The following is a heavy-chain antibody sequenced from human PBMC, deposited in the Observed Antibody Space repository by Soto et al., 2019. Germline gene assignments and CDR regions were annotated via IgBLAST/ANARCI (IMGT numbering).Heavy chain of an antibody. CDR1: GASISSGDFY. J-gene: IGHJ5*02. CDR2: ISYSGTI. CDR3: VRALGSRFMEWPRFDP. D-gene: IGHD3-3*01. Sequence: LSLTCIVSGASISSGDFYWSWVRQPPGKGLEWIGHISYSGTIDYSPSLKSRVTISLDTSKNQFSLNLSSVTAADTAVYYCVRALGSRFMEWPRFDPWGQGTLVTVSS. V-gene: IGHV4-30-4*01.